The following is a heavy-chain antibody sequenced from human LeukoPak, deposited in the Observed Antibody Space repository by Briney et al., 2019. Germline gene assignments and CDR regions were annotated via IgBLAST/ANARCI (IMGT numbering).Heavy chain of an antibody. J-gene: IGHJ4*02. V-gene: IGHV3-21*01. Sequence: GGSLRLSCAASGFTFSSYSMNWVRQAPGKGLEWVSSISSSSSYIYYADSVKGRFTISRDNAKNSLFLQMNSLRAEDTAVYYCASQHYYDISGYSQTWGQGTLVTVSS. CDR2: ISSSSSYI. CDR1: GFTFSSYS. CDR3: ASQHYYDISGYSQT. D-gene: IGHD3-22*01.